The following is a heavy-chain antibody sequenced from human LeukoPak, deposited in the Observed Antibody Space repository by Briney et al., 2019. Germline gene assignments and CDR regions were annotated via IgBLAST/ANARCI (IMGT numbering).Heavy chain of an antibody. D-gene: IGHD3-9*01. J-gene: IGHJ4*02. Sequence: GGSLRLSCAASGFTFSSYSMNWVRQAPGKGLEWVSYISSSGSTIYYADSVKGRLTISRDNAKNSLYLQLSSLRDEDTAVYYCAKDMRFDWTPYYFDYWGQGTLVTVSS. V-gene: IGHV3-48*02. CDR1: GFTFSSYS. CDR2: ISSSGSTI. CDR3: AKDMRFDWTPYYFDY.